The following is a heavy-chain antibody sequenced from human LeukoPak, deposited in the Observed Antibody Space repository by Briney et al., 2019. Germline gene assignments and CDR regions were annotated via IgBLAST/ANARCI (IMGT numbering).Heavy chain of an antibody. D-gene: IGHD3-10*01. V-gene: IGHV1-46*01. Sequence: ASVKVSCKASGYTLTNYYMHWVRQAPGQGLEWMGIINPSGGTTNYAQKFQGRVTMTRDTSTSTVYMELSSLRSEDTAVYYCARERSTSGHDYWGQGTLVTVSS. CDR2: INPSGGTT. CDR1: GYTLTNYY. CDR3: ARERSTSGHDY. J-gene: IGHJ4*02.